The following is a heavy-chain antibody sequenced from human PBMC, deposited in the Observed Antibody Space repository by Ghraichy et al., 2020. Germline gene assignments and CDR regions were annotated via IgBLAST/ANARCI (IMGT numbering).Heavy chain of an antibody. V-gene: IGHV3-23*01. D-gene: IGHD6-13*01. CDR2: ISVSSGDGT. Sequence: GGSLRLSCAASGFIFSNYVISWVRQAPGKGLEWVSGISVSSGDGTYYADSGKGRFTISRDNSKNTLYLQMNSLRAEDTAIYFCASHLSNTWYGPFDYWGQGTVVIVSS. J-gene: IGHJ4*02. CDR3: ASHLSNTWYGPFDY. CDR1: GFIFSNYV.